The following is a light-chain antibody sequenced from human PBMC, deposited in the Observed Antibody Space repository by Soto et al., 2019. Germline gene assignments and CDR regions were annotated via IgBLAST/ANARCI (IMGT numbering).Light chain of an antibody. CDR1: SSNIGAGYD. CDR2: GNS. V-gene: IGLV1-40*01. J-gene: IGLJ2*01. CDR3: QSYDSSLTVV. Sequence: QSVLTQPPSVSGAPGQRGTISCTGSSSNIGAGYDVHWYQQLPGTAPKLLIYGNSNRPSGVPDRISGSKSGTSASLAITGLQAEDEADYYCQSYDSSLTVVFGGGTKVTVL.